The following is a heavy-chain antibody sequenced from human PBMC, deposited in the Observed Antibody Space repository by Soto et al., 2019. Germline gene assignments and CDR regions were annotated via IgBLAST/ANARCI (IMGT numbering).Heavy chain of an antibody. D-gene: IGHD3-9*01. CDR3: ARYYDILTGYYMGIDY. V-gene: IGHV1-18*01. CDR2: ISAYNGNT. CDR1: GYTFTSYG. Sequence: ASVKVSCKASGYTFTSYGISWVRQAPGQGLEWMGWISAYNGNTNYAQKLQGRVTMTTDTSTSTAYMELRSLRSDDTAVYYCARYYDILTGYYMGIDYWGQGTLVTVSS. J-gene: IGHJ4*02.